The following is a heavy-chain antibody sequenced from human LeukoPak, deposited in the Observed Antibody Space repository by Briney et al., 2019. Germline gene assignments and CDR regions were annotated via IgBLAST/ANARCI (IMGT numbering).Heavy chain of an antibody. D-gene: IGHD4-17*01. V-gene: IGHV4-34*01. Sequence: PSETLSLTCAVYGGSFSGYYWSWIRQPPGKGLEWIGEINHSGSTNYNPSLKSRVTISVDTSKNQFSLKLSSVTAADTAVYYCAREAVRYDGAYYYYMDVWGKGTTVTISS. CDR3: AREAVRYDGAYYYYMDV. CDR1: GGSFSGYY. J-gene: IGHJ6*03. CDR2: INHSGST.